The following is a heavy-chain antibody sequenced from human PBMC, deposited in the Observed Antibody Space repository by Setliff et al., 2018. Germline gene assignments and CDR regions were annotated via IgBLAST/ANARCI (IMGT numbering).Heavy chain of an antibody. CDR3: ARLITQYGDYRNNWFDP. D-gene: IGHD4-17*01. CDR1: GDSMSFSY. Sequence: KTSETLSLTCSVSGDSMSFSYWSWIRQPPGKRLEWIGSIYHGGDTYYNPSLKSRVTISEDTSKNQFSLTLTSVTASDTAVYFCARLITQYGDYRNNWFDPWGPGTLVTVSS. CDR2: IYHGGDT. J-gene: IGHJ5*02. V-gene: IGHV4-38-2*02.